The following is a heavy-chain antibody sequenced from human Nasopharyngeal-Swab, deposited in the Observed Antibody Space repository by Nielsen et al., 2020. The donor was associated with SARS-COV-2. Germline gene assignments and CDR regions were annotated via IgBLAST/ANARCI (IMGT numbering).Heavy chain of an antibody. CDR3: ARVIGLWFGFDY. D-gene: IGHD3-10*01. V-gene: IGHV1-18*01. Sequence: WVREAPGQGVEWVGWISAYNGNTNYAQKLQGRVTMTTDTSTSTAYMELRSLRSDDTAVYYCARVIGLWFGFDYWGQGTLVTVSS. J-gene: IGHJ4*02. CDR2: ISAYNGNT.